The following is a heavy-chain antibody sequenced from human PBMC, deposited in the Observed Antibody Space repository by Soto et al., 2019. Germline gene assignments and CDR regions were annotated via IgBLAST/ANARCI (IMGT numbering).Heavy chain of an antibody. CDR2: ISVSSSYT. Sequence: GGSLRLSCTVSGFRFSDYYMSWIRQAPGKGLQWISYISVSSSYTNYADSVKGRFTISRDDAKNSLYLQMNSLRAEDTALYFCARVPRSPGLQSRTEWYFDLWGRGTLVTVSS. D-gene: IGHD1-1*01. CDR1: GFRFSDYY. CDR3: ARVPRSPGLQSRTEWYFDL. V-gene: IGHV3-11*05. J-gene: IGHJ2*01.